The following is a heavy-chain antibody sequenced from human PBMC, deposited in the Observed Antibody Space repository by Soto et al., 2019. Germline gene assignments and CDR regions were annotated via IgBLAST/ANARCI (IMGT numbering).Heavy chain of an antibody. CDR3: ARDYCSSTSCYYP. J-gene: IGHJ5*02. V-gene: IGHV3-21*01. CDR1: GFSFSSDS. CDR2: ISSSSSYI. Sequence: EVPLVESGGGLVKPGGSLRLSCAASGFSFSSDSMNWVRQAPGKGLEWVSSISSSSSYIYYADSVKGRFTISRDNAKNSLYLQMNSLRAEDTAVYYCARDYCSSTSCYYPWGQGALVTVSS. D-gene: IGHD2-2*01.